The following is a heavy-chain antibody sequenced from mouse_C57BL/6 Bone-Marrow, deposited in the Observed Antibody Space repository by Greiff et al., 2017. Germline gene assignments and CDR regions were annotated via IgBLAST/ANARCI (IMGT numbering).Heavy chain of an antibody. J-gene: IGHJ2*01. CDR3: ARGFYYFGY. CDR2: IDPSDSYT. V-gene: IGHV1-50*01. CDR1: GYTFTSYW. Sequence: VQLQQPGAELVKPGASVKLSCKASGYTFTSYWMQWVKQRPGQGLEWIGEIDPSDSYTNYNQKFKGKATLTVDTSSSTAYMQLSSLTSADSAVYYCARGFYYFGYWGQGTTPTVSS.